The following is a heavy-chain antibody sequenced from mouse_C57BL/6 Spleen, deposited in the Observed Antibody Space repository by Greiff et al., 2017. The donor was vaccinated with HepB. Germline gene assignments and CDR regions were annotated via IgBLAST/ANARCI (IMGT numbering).Heavy chain of an antibody. CDR1: GFNIKNTY. D-gene: IGHD1-2*01. CDR2: IDPANGNT. CDR3: ATHYGGFPRAMDY. Sequence: VQLKESVAELVRPGASVKLSCTASGFNIKNTYMHWVKQRPEQGLEWIGRIDPANGNTKYAPKFQGKATITADTSSNTAYLQLSSLTSEDTAIYYCATHYGGFPRAMDYWGQGTSVTVSS. V-gene: IGHV14-3*01. J-gene: IGHJ4*01.